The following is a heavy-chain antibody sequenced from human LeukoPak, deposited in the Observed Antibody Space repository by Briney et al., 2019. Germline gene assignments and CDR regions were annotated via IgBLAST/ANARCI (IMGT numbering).Heavy chain of an antibody. CDR3: ARAPDYCSSTSCYGAGSSWFDP. Sequence: ASVKVSCKASGYTFTGYYMHWVRQAPGQGLEWMGWINPNSGVTNYAQKFQGRVTMTRDTSISTAYMELSRLTSDDTAVYYCARAPDYCSSTSCYGAGSSWFDPWGQGTLVTVSS. D-gene: IGHD2-2*01. CDR1: GYTFTGYY. CDR2: INPNSGVT. V-gene: IGHV1-2*02. J-gene: IGHJ5*02.